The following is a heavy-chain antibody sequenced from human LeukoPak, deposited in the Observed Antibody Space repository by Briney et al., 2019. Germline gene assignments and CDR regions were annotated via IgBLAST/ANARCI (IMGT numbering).Heavy chain of an antibody. CDR1: GSTFDDYG. J-gene: IGHJ4*02. CDR3: ARGNYYDSSGYDY. V-gene: IGHV3-20*01. CDR2: IKWNGGST. D-gene: IGHD3-22*01. Sequence: GGSLRLSCAASGSTFDDYGMSWVRQAPGKGLEWVSGIKWNGGSTGYADSVKGRFTISRDNAKNSLYLQMNSLRAEDTALYHCARGNYYDSSGYDYWGQGTLVTVSS.